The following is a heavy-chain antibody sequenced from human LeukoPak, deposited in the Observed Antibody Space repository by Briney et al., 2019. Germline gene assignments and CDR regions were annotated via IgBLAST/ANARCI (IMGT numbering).Heavy chain of an antibody. J-gene: IGHJ5*02. D-gene: IGHD3-10*01. CDR3: ARHYRRGGWFDP. Sequence: SETLSLTCTVSGGSISSYYWSWIRQPPGTGLEWIGYIYYSGSTNYNPSLKSRVTISVDTSKNQFSLKLSSVTAADTAVYYCARHYRRGGWFDPWGQGTLVTVSS. CDR2: IYYSGST. CDR1: GGSISSYY. V-gene: IGHV4-59*08.